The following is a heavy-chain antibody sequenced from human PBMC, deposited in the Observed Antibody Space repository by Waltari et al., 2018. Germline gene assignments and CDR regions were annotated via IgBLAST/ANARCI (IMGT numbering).Heavy chain of an antibody. V-gene: IGHV3-23*01. Sequence: EVQLLESGGGLVQPGGSLRLSCEASGFTFSSYAMSWVRQAPGKGVEWVETINGNGGSTHYADSVKGRFTISRDNSKSTLYVQMNSLRAEDTAVYYCAKVVVSDSPDYCDYWGQGVLVAVSP. CDR1: GFTFSSYA. J-gene: IGHJ4*02. D-gene: IGHD2-15*01. CDR3: AKVVVSDSPDYCDY. CDR2: INGNGGST.